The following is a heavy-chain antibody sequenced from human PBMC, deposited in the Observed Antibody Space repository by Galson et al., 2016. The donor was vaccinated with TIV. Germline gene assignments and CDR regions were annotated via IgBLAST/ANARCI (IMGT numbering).Heavy chain of an antibody. Sequence: SLRLSCAASGFTLSTYAMHWVRQAPGKGLEWVAVISYDGNNEYYAESVKGRFTISRGNSKNTLDLQMNSLRAEDSAVYYCVRDSEVARGGDAFDIWGQGTMATVSS. D-gene: IGHD1-26*01. J-gene: IGHJ3*02. CDR1: GFTLSTYA. V-gene: IGHV3-30-3*01. CDR3: VRDSEVARGGDAFDI. CDR2: ISYDGNNE.